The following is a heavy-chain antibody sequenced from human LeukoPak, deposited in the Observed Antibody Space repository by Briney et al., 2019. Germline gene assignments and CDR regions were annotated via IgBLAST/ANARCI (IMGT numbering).Heavy chain of an antibody. CDR2: IFHNGHT. CDR1: DYSISSDYY. J-gene: IGHJ1*01. CDR3: VRVEVTMGWSENSQH. Sequence: SETLSLTCTVSDYSISSDYYWGWIRQPPGKGLEWIGNIFHNGHTYYTPSLKSRTTISMKTTNNYFSLRLTFVTAATTAVYYIVRVEVTMGWSENSQHWGQGALVSASS. V-gene: IGHV4-38-2*02. D-gene: IGHD4-11*01.